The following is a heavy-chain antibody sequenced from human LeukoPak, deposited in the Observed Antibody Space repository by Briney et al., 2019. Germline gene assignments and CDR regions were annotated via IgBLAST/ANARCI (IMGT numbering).Heavy chain of an antibody. V-gene: IGHV3-15*01. CDR3: TTAPSGYGVYFDY. D-gene: IGHD5-12*01. CDR1: GITLSTYE. J-gene: IGHJ4*02. Sequence: GGSLRLSCAASGITLSTYEMHWVRQAPGKGLEWVGRIKSKTDGGTTDYAAPVKGRFTISRDDSKNTLYLQMNSLKTEDTAVYYCTTAPSGYGVYFDYWGQGTLVTVSS. CDR2: IKSKTDGGTT.